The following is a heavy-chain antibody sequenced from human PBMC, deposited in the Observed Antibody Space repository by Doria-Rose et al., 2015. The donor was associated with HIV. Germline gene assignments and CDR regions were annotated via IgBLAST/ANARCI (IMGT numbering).Heavy chain of an antibody. CDR1: GVSLSSPGMG. CDR2: MFSDDER. Sequence: SGPVLVKPTETLTLTCTVSGVSLSSPGMGVSWIRQPPGKALEWLANMFSDDERSYKASLKCRLTISRAPSKSQVVLTMTDMDPVDTATYYCARIKSSRWYHKYYFDFWGQGTLVIVSA. V-gene: IGHV2-26*01. D-gene: IGHD6-13*01. CDR3: ARIKSSRWYHKYYFDF. J-gene: IGHJ4*02.